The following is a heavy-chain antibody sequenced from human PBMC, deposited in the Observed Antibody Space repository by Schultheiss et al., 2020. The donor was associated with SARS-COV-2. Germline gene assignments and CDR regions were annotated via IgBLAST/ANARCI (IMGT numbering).Heavy chain of an antibody. V-gene: IGHV4-59*06. CDR3: ARISDSWENIDS. D-gene: IGHD6-13*01. CDR1: GGSISSYY. Sequence: GSLRLSCTVSGGSISSYYWSWIRQPPGKGLEWIGYIHESGNTYYNPSLKSRVEISADTSKNQFSLKLASVTAADTAVYFCARISDSWENIDSWGQGALVTVSS. CDR2: IHESGNT. J-gene: IGHJ4*02.